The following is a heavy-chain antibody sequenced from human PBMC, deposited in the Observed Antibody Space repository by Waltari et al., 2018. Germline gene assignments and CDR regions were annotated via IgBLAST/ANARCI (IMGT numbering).Heavy chain of an antibody. J-gene: IGHJ4*02. CDR2: IISSSSYT. Sequence: EVQLVESGGGLVKPGGSLRLSCAASGFTFTSYSMNWVRQAPGKGCEWFSSIISSSSYTYYADSVKGRFTISRDNAKNSLYVQMNSLRAEDTAVYYCARGVVGALDYWGQGTLVTVSS. CDR1: GFTFTSYS. V-gene: IGHV3-21*01. D-gene: IGHD1-26*01. CDR3: ARGVVGALDY.